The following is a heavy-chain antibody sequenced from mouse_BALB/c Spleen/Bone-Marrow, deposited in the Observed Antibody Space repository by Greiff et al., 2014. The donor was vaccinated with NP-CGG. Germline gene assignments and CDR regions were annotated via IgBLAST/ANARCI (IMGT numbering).Heavy chain of an antibody. J-gene: IGHJ3*01. CDR3: ASGNWAY. Sequence: VQLKESGPELVKPGASVKVSCKASGYVFTSYNMYWVKQSHGKSLEWIGYIEPYNGGTSYNQKFKGKATLTVDKSSSTAYMYLNSLTSEDSAVYYCASGNWAYWGHGTLVTVSA. CDR1: GYVFTSYN. CDR2: IEPYNGGT. D-gene: IGHD2-1*01. V-gene: IGHV1S135*01.